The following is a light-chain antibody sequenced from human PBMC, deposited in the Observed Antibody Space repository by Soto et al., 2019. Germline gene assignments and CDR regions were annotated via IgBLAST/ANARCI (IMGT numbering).Light chain of an antibody. J-gene: IGKJ5*01. Sequence: DIKMTQSLSPLSASVVDRVTIXSRASQSISSWLAWYQQKPGKAPKLLIYDASSLESGVPSRFSGSGSGTEFTLTISSLQPDDFATFYCQQYNSYPYTFGQGTRLEIK. V-gene: IGKV1-5*01. CDR3: QQYNSYPYT. CDR2: DAS. CDR1: QSISSW.